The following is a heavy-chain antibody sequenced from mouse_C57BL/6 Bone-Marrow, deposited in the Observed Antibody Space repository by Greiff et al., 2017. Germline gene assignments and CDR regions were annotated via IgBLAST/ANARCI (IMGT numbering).Heavy chain of an antibody. D-gene: IGHD2-1*01. Sequence: VKNQESGAELVKPGASVKMSCKASGYTFTTYPIEWMKQNHGKSLEWIGNFHPYNDDTKYNEKFKGKATLTVEKSSSTVYLELSRLTSDDSAVYYCARGGNYGGYYFDYWGQGTTLTVSS. J-gene: IGHJ2*01. CDR1: GYTFTTYP. V-gene: IGHV1-47*01. CDR3: ARGGNYGGYYFDY. CDR2: FHPYNDDT.